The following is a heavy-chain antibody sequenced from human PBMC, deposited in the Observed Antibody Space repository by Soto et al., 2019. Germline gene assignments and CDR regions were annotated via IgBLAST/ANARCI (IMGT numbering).Heavy chain of an antibody. Sequence: QVQLVQSGAEVKKPGASVKVSCKASGYTFTSYGISWVRQAPGQGLEWMGWISAYHGNTNYAPKLQGRVTMTTDTSTSTDYMDLVSLRPDDTAVYYCARAEYLVLRAMEYYYYGMDVWGQGTTVPVSS. CDR1: GYTFTSYG. D-gene: IGHD2-2*01. V-gene: IGHV1-18*04. CDR2: ISAYHGNT. CDR3: ARAEYLVLRAMEYYYYGMDV. J-gene: IGHJ6*02.